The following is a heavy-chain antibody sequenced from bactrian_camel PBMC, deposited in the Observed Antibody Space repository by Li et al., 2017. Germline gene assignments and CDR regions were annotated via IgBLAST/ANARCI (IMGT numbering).Heavy chain of an antibody. Sequence: VQLVESGGGSVQPGGSLTLACVVPTYRSKCVAWFRQAPGKEREGVAAIHVGNPRTYYTDIAKGRFTISQDNARNTVYLQMNNLLLDDTAMYYCASRGGICYEKEVEYNNWGQGTQVTVS. CDR1: TYRSKC. J-gene: IGHJ4*01. CDR2: IHVGNPRT. V-gene: IGHV3S40*01. CDR3: ASRGGICYEKEVEYNN. D-gene: IGHD2*01.